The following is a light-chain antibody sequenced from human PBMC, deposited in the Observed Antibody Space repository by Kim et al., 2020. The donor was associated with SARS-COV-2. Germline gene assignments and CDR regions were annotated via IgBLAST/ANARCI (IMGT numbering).Light chain of an antibody. CDR3: QQYSSSSPIYT. J-gene: IGKJ2*01. V-gene: IGKV3-20*01. CDR1: QSVSSSY. Sequence: EVVLTQSPGTLSLSPGESATLSCRASQSVSSSYLAWYQQRPGQAVRLLIYSSSRRATGVPDRFSGSGSGTYFTLTISRLEPGDFAVYYCQQYSSSSPIYTFGQGTKLEIK. CDR2: SSS.